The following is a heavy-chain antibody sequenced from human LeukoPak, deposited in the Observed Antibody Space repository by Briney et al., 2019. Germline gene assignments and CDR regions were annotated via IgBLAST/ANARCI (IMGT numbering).Heavy chain of an antibody. J-gene: IGHJ4*02. CDR3: ATPRGSGSYLAFDY. D-gene: IGHD1-26*01. CDR1: GFTLSSYW. CDR2: INSDGSST. V-gene: IGHV3-74*01. Sequence: GGSLRLSCAASGFTLSSYWMHWVRQAPGKRLVWVSRINSDGSSTSYADSVKGRFTISRDNAKNTLYLQMNSLRAEDTAVYYCATPRGSGSYLAFDYWGQGTLVTVSS.